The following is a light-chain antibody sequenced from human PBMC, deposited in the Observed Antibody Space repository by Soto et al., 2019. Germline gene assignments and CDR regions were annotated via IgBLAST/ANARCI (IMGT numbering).Light chain of an antibody. CDR3: SSYTSSATRV. CDR2: DVS. J-gene: IGLJ3*02. CDR1: SSDVGDYKF. Sequence: QSALTQPASVSGSPGQSITISCTGTSSDVGDYKFVSWYQQHPGKAPKLMIYDVSNRPSGVSNRFSGSKSGNTASLTISGHQAEDEADYYCSSYTSSATRVFGGGTKLTVL. V-gene: IGLV2-14*01.